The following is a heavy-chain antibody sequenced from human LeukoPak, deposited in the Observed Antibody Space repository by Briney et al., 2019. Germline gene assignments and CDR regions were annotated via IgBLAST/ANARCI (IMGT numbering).Heavy chain of an antibody. CDR1: GYTFTGYY. J-gene: IGHJ6*03. Sequence: ASVKVSCKASGYTFTGYYMHWLRQAPGQGLEWMGWINPNSGGTNYAQKFQGRVTMTRDTSISTAYMELSRLRSDDTAVYYCARDAIVVVPAASTYYYYYMDVWGKGTTVTVSS. V-gene: IGHV1-2*02. D-gene: IGHD2-2*01. CDR2: INPNSGGT. CDR3: ARDAIVVVPAASTYYYYYMDV.